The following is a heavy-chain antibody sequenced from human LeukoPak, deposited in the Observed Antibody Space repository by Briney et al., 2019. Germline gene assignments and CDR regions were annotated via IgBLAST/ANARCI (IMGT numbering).Heavy chain of an antibody. CDR3: ARGPPNTDTYCDTTSCQNWVDP. J-gene: IGHJ5*02. CDR2: ISSGSKT. V-gene: IGHV3-48*02. Sequence: GGSLTLSCAASGFTFSIYNINWVRQAPGKGLEWVSSISSGSKTYYADSVKGRFTISRDKAEKSLYLQMNSLRDEDTAVYYCARGPPNTDTYCDTTSCQNWVDPWGQGTLVTVSS. D-gene: IGHD2-2*01. CDR1: GFTFSIYN.